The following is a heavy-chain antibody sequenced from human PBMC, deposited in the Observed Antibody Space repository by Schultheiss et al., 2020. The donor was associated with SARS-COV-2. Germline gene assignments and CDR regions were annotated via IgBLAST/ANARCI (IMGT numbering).Heavy chain of an antibody. CDR2: IYYGGST. Sequence: SETLSLTCSVSGASVSSGSYYWSWIRQSPGRGLEWIGYIYYGGSTYYNPSLKSRVSLSVDTSKNQFSLKLTSVAAADTAVYYCARENIVGAPYYDFWGQGTLVTVSS. CDR3: ARENIVGAPYYDF. D-gene: IGHD1-26*01. V-gene: IGHV4-61*01. J-gene: IGHJ4*02. CDR1: GASVSSGSYY.